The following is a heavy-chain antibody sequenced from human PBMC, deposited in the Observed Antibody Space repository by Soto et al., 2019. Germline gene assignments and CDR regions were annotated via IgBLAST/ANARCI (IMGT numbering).Heavy chain of an antibody. J-gene: IGHJ2*01. D-gene: IGHD6-19*01. CDR1: GYSFSSCA. V-gene: IGHV1-3*04. Sequence: QVQVVQSGAEVKKPGASVRLSCKTSGYSFSSCAIHWVRLAPGQRFEWMGWISTDSGNTKYSQKFQGRVTITRDTAASTAYMELTSLASEDTATYYCVRDRAVDWYLDLWGRGTLVTVSS. CDR2: ISTDSGNT. CDR3: VRDRAVDWYLDL.